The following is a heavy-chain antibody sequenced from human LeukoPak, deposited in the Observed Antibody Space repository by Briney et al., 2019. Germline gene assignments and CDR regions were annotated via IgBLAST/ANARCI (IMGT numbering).Heavy chain of an antibody. D-gene: IGHD3-3*02. J-gene: IGHJ6*02. Sequence: GGSLRLSCAASGFTFSSYAMSWVRQAPGKGLEWVSAISGSGGSTYYADSVKGRFTISRDNSKNTLYLQMNSLRAEDTAVYYCAKSIFGVFITYYYYGMDVWGQGTTVTVSS. CDR1: GFTFSSYA. CDR3: AKSIFGVFITYYYYGMDV. CDR2: ISGSGGST. V-gene: IGHV3-23*01.